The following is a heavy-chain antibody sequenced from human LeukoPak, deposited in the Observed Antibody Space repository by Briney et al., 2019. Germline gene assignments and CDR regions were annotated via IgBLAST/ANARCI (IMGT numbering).Heavy chain of an antibody. V-gene: IGHV3-74*01. CDR2: IKSDGKT. CDR3: ARAPSEIGGYYPEYLRH. J-gene: IGHJ1*01. D-gene: IGHD3-22*01. Sequence: GGSLRLSCAASGFTFSSYWMHWVRQAPGKGLVWVSRIKSDGKTNYADSVKSRFTISRDNAKNTVSLQMNSLRAEDTGVYYCARAPSEIGGYYPEYLRHWGQGTLVTVSP. CDR1: GFTFSSYW.